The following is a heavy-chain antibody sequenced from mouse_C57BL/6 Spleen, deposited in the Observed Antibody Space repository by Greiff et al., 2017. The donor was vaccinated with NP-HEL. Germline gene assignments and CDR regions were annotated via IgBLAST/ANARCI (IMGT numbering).Heavy chain of an antibody. CDR2: IDPEDGDT. CDR1: GFNIKDYY. CDR3: TATVVGSPYAMDY. Sequence: EVQLQQSGAELVRPGASVKLSCTASGFNIKDYYMHWVKQRPEQGLEWSGRIDPEDGDTEYAPKFQGQATMTADKSANTAYLQLSSLTSEDTTVYYCTATVVGSPYAMDYWGQGTSVTVSS. J-gene: IGHJ4*01. V-gene: IGHV14-1*01. D-gene: IGHD1-1*01.